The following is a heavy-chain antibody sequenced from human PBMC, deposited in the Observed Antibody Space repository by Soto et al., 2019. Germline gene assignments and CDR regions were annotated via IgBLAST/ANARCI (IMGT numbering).Heavy chain of an antibody. CDR1: GYTFTSYG. CDR2: ISAYNGNT. J-gene: IGHJ5*02. Sequence: GASVKVSCKASGYTFTSYGISWVRQAPGQGLEWMGWISAYNGNTNYAQKLQGRVTMTTDTSTSTAYMELRSLRSDDTAVYYRAASYYYDSTSYSWGQGTLVTVSS. CDR3: AASYYYDSTSYS. V-gene: IGHV1-18*04. D-gene: IGHD3-22*01.